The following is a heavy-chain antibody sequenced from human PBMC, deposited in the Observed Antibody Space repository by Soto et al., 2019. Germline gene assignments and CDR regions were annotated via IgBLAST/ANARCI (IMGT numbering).Heavy chain of an antibody. CDR3: AKGLRFGLRYFDWLSMVEGMDV. CDR1: GFTFSSYG. Sequence: GGSLRLSCAASGFTFSSYGMHWVRQAPGKGLEWVAVISYDGSNKYYADSVKGRFTISRDNSKNTLYLQMNSLRAEDTAVYYCAKGLRFGLRYFDWLSMVEGMDVWGQGTTVTVSS. D-gene: IGHD3-9*01. J-gene: IGHJ6*02. CDR2: ISYDGSNK. V-gene: IGHV3-30*18.